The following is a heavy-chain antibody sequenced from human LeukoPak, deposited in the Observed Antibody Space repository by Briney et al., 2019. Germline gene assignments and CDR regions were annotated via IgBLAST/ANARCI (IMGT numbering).Heavy chain of an antibody. V-gene: IGHV3-23*01. J-gene: IGHJ4*02. CDR1: GFTFSSYG. Sequence: GGSLRLSRAAPGFTFSSYGMNWGRQAPGKGVEWVSGISGDAGRTYYADSVRGRFTSYRDNSKNTLYLQMNSLGAEDTAVYYCVQDWAWGAFAYWGQGTLVTVSS. CDR2: ISGDAGRT. CDR3: VQDWAWGAFAY. D-gene: IGHD7-27*01.